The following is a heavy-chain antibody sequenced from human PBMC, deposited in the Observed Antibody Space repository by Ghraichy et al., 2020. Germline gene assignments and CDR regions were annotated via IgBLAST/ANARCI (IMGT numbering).Heavy chain of an antibody. Sequence: SQTLSLTCTVSGGSISSGDYYWSWIRQPPGKGLEWIGYIYYSGSTYYNPSLKSRVTISVDTSKNQFSLKLSSVTPADTAVYYCARVNYYDSSGYYPGSYYFDHWGQGTLVTVSS. CDR3: ARVNYYDSSGYYPGSYYFDH. D-gene: IGHD3-22*01. CDR1: GGSISSGDYY. V-gene: IGHV4-30-4*01. J-gene: IGHJ4*02. CDR2: IYYSGST.